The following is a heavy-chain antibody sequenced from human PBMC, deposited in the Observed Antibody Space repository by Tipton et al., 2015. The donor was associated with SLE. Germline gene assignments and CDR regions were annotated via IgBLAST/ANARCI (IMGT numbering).Heavy chain of an antibody. CDR3: ARGLTYYGSGSPYNMGWFDP. CDR1: GGPFSGYF. Sequence: TLSLTCAVHGGPFSGYFWTWIRQSPGKGLEWIGEINHDGHTNYNASLTSRVTIAVDTSKNHFSLKLTSVTAADTAVYYCARGLTYYGSGSPYNMGWFDPWGQGTLVTVSS. J-gene: IGHJ5*02. D-gene: IGHD3-10*01. CDR2: INHDGHT. V-gene: IGHV4-34*01.